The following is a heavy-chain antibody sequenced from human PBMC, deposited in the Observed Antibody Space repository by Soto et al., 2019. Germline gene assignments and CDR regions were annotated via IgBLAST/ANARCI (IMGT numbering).Heavy chain of an antibody. CDR1: GYTFTSYA. CDR2: INAGNGNT. Sequence: ASVKVSCKASGYTFTSYAMHWVRQAPGQRLEWMGWINAGNGNTKYSQKFQGRVTTTRDTSASTAYMELSSLRSEDTAVYYCANRCPKGYYYGMDVWGQGTTVTVSS. V-gene: IGHV1-3*01. CDR3: ANRCPKGYYYGMDV. D-gene: IGHD2-8*01. J-gene: IGHJ6*02.